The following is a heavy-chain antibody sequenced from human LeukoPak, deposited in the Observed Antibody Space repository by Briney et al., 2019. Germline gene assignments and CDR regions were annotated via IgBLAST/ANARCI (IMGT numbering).Heavy chain of an antibody. D-gene: IGHD2-2*01. V-gene: IGHV1-2*06. CDR3: ARGSCSSSNCFPDY. Sequence: GASVKVSCKGSGYTFTDYYIHWVRQAPGQGLEWMGRINPNSGGTNYAQKFRGRVTMTRDTSIASAYMELTSLTSDDTASYYCARGSCSSSNCFPDYWGQGILVTVSS. J-gene: IGHJ4*02. CDR1: GYTFTDYY. CDR2: INPNSGGT.